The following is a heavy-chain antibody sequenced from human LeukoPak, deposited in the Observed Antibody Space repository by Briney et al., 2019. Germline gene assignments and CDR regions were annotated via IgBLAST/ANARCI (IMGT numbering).Heavy chain of an antibody. J-gene: IGHJ3*02. CDR1: GFTFSSYD. D-gene: IGHD5-24*01. Sequence: GGSLRLSCAASGFTFSSYDMHWVRHATGKGLEWVSAIGTAGDTYYPGSVKGRFTISRENAKNSLYLQMNSLRAGDTAVYYCARAGRDPWAFDIWGQGTMVTVSS. CDR3: ARAGRDPWAFDI. CDR2: IGTAGDT. V-gene: IGHV3-13*01.